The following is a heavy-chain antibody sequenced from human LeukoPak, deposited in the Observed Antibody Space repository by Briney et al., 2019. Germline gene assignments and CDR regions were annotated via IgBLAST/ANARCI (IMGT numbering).Heavy chain of an antibody. D-gene: IGHD6-13*01. CDR3: ARGSSSRKPIDY. CDR2: IYYSGST. J-gene: IGHJ4*02. CDR1: GGSISSYY. V-gene: IGHV4-59*01. Sequence: SGTLSLTCTVSGGSISSYYWSWIRQPPGKGLEWIGYIYYSGSTNYNPSLKSRVTISVDTSKNQFSLKLSSVTAADTAVYYCARGSSSRKPIDYWGQGTLVTVSS.